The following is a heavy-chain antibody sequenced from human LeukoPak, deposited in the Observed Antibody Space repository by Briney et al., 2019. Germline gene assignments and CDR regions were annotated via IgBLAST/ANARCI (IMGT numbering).Heavy chain of an antibody. D-gene: IGHD2-2*01. Sequence: PGGSLSLSCAASGFTFSSYAMSWVRQAPGKGLEWVSAISGSCGSTYYADSVKGRFTISRDNSKNTLYLQMNSLRAEDTAVYYCAKDAYYCSTTSCSRVFDSWGQGTLVTVSS. CDR3: AKDAYYCSTTSCSRVFDS. V-gene: IGHV3-23*01. CDR2: ISGSCGST. J-gene: IGHJ5*01. CDR1: GFTFSSYA.